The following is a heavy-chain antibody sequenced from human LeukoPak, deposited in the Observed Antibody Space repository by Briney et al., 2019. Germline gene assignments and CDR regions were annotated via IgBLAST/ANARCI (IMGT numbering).Heavy chain of an antibody. V-gene: IGHV3-21*01. J-gene: IGHJ4*02. D-gene: IGHD1-26*01. CDR2: ISSSSSYI. Sequence: GGSLRLSCAASGFTFSSYTMNWVRQAPGKGLEWVSSISSSSSYIYYADSVKGRFTISRDNAKNSLYLQMNSLRAEDTAVYYCARDGAFYSGSYFRKGYFDYWGQGTLVTVSS. CDR3: ARDGAFYSGSYFRKGYFDY. CDR1: GFTFSSYT.